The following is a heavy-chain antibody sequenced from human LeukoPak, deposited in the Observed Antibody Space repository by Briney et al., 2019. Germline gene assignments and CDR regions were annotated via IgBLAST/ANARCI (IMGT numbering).Heavy chain of an antibody. Sequence: SETLSLTCTVSGYSISSGYYWGWIRQPPGKGLEWIGSIYHSGSTYYNPSLKSRVTISVDTSKNQFSLKLSSVTAADTAVYYCAAGWPGGFSAAFDIWGQGTMVTVSS. CDR2: IYHSGST. V-gene: IGHV4-38-2*02. J-gene: IGHJ3*02. CDR3: AAGWPGGFSAAFDI. CDR1: GYSISSGYY. D-gene: IGHD1-14*01.